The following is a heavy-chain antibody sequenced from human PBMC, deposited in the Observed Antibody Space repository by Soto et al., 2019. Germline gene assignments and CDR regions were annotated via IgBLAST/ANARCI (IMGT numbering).Heavy chain of an antibody. J-gene: IGHJ4*02. V-gene: IGHV4-34*01. CDR3: ARFIGLAAAGSSFDY. Sequence: SETLSLTCAVYGGSFSGYYWSWIRQPPGKGLEWIGEINHSGSTNYNPSLKSRVTISVDTSKNQLSLKLSSVTAADTAVYHCARFIGLAAAGSSFDYWGQGTLVTVSS. D-gene: IGHD6-13*01. CDR2: INHSGST. CDR1: GGSFSGYY.